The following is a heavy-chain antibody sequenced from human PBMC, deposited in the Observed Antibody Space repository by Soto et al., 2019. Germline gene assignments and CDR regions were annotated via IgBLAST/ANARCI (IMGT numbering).Heavy chain of an antibody. V-gene: IGHV4-39*01. CDR2: IYYSGST. CDR3: ARHRGPMVRGIISNWFDP. Sequence: NPSETLSLTCTVSGGSISSSSYYWGWIRQPPGKGLEWIGSIYYSGSTYYNPSLKSRVTISVDTSKNQFSLKLSSVTAADTAVYYCARHRGPMVRGIISNWFDPWGQGTLVTVSS. J-gene: IGHJ5*02. CDR1: GGSISSSSYY. D-gene: IGHD3-10*01.